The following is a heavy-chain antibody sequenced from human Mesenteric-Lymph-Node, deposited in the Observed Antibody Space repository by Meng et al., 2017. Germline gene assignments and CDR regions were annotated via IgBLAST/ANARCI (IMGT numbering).Heavy chain of an antibody. Sequence: AGVKKPGASVKVSCKASGYTFTSYAMNWGRKAPGQGLEWMGWINTNTGNPTYAQGFTGRFVFSLDTSVSTAYLQISSLKAEDTAVYYCARETLGYCSSTSCYIGPPDYWGQGTLVTVSS. J-gene: IGHJ4*02. D-gene: IGHD2-2*01. CDR3: ARETLGYCSSTSCYIGPPDY. CDR1: GYTFTSYA. V-gene: IGHV7-4-1*02. CDR2: INTNTGNP.